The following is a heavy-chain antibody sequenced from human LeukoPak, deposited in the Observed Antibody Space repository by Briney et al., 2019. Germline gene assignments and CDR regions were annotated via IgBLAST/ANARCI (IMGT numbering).Heavy chain of an antibody. CDR2: IVGSGGST. J-gene: IGHJ4*02. D-gene: IGHD3-9*01. Sequence: GGSLRLSCAASGFTFSSYAMSWVRQAPGKGLEWVSAIVGSGGSTYYADSVKGRFTISRDNPKNTLYLQMNSLRAEDTAVYYCAKWGDYDILTGYYDSDYWGQGTLVTASS. V-gene: IGHV3-23*01. CDR1: GFTFSSYA. CDR3: AKWGDYDILTGYYDSDY.